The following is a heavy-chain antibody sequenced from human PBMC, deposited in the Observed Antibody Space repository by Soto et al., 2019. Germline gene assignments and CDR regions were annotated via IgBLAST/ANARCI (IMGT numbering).Heavy chain of an antibody. V-gene: IGHV2-5*01. CDR2: IYWNDDR. J-gene: IGHJ6*02. CDR1: GFSLTTSGLG. CDR3: GHRRQSFDYSGLDV. D-gene: IGHD3-3*01. Sequence: SGPTLVNPTQTLTLTCTFSGFSLTTSGLGVGWIRQPPGKALEWLGVIYWNDDRRYNPSLRSRLTLSKDASKNQVFLTMTNMDPVDTATYYCGHRRQSFDYSGLDVWGQGTTVTSP.